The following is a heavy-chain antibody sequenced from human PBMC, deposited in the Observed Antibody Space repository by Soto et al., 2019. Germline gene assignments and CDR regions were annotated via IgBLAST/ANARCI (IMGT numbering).Heavy chain of an antibody. CDR2: INSDGSST. J-gene: IGHJ6*02. CDR1: GGNFISYG. D-gene: IGHD6-13*01. CDR3: ARDGSAAGTSYYGMDV. V-gene: IGHV3-74*01. Sequence: SQRLCYAASGGNFISYGVHWIRPAPGKGLVWVSRINSDGSSTSYADSVKGRFTISRDNAKNTLYLQMNSLRAEDTAVYYCARDGSAAGTSYYGMDVWGQGTTVPVFS.